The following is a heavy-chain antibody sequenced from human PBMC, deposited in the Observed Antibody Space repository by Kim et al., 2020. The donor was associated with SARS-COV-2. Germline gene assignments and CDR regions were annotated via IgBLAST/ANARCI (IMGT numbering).Heavy chain of an antibody. CDR2: IDPSDSYT. D-gene: IGHD6-13*01. CDR3: ARRFSSWTHLRYFDY. CDR1: GYSFTSYW. V-gene: IGHV5-10-1*01. Sequence: GESLKISCKGSGYSFTSYWISWVRQMPGKGLEWMGRIDPSDSYTNYSPSFQGHVTISADKSISTAYLQWSSLKASDTAMYYCARRFSSWTHLRYFDYWGQGTLVTVSS. J-gene: IGHJ4*02.